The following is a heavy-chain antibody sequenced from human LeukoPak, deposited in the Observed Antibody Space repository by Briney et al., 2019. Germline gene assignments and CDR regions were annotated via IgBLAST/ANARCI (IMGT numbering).Heavy chain of an antibody. J-gene: IGHJ5*02. CDR1: GGSIKNYY. CDR3: ARDRTNNWFDP. CDR2: IYYSGST. D-gene: IGHD3/OR15-3a*01. Sequence: SETLSLTCTVSGGSIKNYYWSWIRQPPGKGLEWIAYIYYSGSTNYNPPLKSRVTISVDTSKNQFSLKLSSVTAADTAVYYCARDRTNNWFDPWGQGTLVTVSS. V-gene: IGHV4-59*01.